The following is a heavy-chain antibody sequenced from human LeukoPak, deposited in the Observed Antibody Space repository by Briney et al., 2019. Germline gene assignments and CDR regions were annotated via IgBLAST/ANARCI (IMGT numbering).Heavy chain of an antibody. CDR2: IYYSGST. J-gene: IGHJ6*02. CDR1: GGSISSYY. D-gene: IGHD3-10*01. V-gene: IGHV4-59*01. CDR3: ARLALFYYGSGSYGYYGMDV. Sequence: SETLSLTCTVSGGSISSYYWSWIRQPPGKGLEWIGYIYYSGSTNYNPSLKSRVTIPVDTSKNQFSLKLSSVTAADTAVYYCARLALFYYGSGSYGYYGMDVWGQGTTVTVSS.